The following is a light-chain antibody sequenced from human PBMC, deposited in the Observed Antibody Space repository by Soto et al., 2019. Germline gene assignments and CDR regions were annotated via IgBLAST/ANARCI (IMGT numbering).Light chain of an antibody. V-gene: IGKV1-5*03. CDR2: EAS. CDR1: QSISDS. Sequence: DIQMTQSPSTLSATEGDRVTITCRASQSISDSLAWYQQKPRKAPKLLIYEASSLKSGVPSRFSGSRSGTEYTLTISSLQTDDFATYYCQQYNGYWTFGQGTKVEIK. J-gene: IGKJ1*01. CDR3: QQYNGYWT.